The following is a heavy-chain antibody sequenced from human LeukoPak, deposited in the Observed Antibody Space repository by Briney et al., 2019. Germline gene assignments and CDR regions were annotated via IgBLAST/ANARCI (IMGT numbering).Heavy chain of an antibody. CDR1: GGSSSGYY. Sequence: KASETLSLTCAVFGGSSSGYYWSWIRQPPGKGLEWIGEINHSGSTNYNPSLKSRVTISVDTSKNQFSLKLSSVTAADTAVYYCARVVAVAGTWLQYAFDIWGQGTMVTVSS. CDR2: INHSGST. CDR3: ARVVAVAGTWLQYAFDI. D-gene: IGHD6-19*01. V-gene: IGHV4-34*01. J-gene: IGHJ3*02.